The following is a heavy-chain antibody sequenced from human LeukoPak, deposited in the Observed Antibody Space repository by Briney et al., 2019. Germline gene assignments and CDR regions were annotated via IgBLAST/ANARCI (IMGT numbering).Heavy chain of an antibody. Sequence: ASVKVSCKTSGYTFTTYYIHWVRQAPGQGLEWMGWINPDSGGTNFAQKFQGRVTMTRDTSISTAYMELSRLRSDDTAVYYCGRDFRDSLDYWGQGTLVTVSS. CDR2: INPDSGGT. CDR3: GRDFRDSLDY. V-gene: IGHV1-2*02. CDR1: GYTFTTYY. J-gene: IGHJ4*02.